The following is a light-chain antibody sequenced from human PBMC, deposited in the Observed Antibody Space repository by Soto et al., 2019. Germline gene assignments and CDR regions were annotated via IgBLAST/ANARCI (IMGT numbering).Light chain of an antibody. CDR3: QQHGQWPIT. CDR2: GIS. CDR1: QSVNSKY. V-gene: IGKV3D-15*01. J-gene: IGKJ5*01. Sequence: EIVRTQSPATLSLSPGERATLSCRASQSVNSKYLAWYKQKPGQAPRLLIYGISKRATDIPDRFSGSGSGTELTLTISSLKPEDFETYYCQQHGQWPITFGQGTRLEIK.